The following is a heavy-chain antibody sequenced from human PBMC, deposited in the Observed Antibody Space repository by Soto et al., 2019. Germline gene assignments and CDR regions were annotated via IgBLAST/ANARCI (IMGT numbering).Heavy chain of an antibody. Sequence: HPGGSLRLSCAASGFTFSSYAMSWVRQAPGKGLEWVSAISGSGGSTYYADSVKGRFTISRDNSKNPLYLQMISLTAEDTAVYYCAKGRGHDYGGKHHYFDDWGQGTLVTVSS. V-gene: IGHV3-23*01. CDR2: ISGSGGST. CDR1: GFTFSSYA. J-gene: IGHJ4*02. CDR3: AKGRGHDYGGKHHYFDD. D-gene: IGHD4-17*01.